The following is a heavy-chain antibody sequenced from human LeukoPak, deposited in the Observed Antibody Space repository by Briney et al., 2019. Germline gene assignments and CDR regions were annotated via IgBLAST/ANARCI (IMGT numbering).Heavy chain of an antibody. CDR1: GFTFSSFT. J-gene: IGHJ4*02. V-gene: IGHV3-21*01. CDR3: ARGPSQDIVFDY. Sequence: PGGSLRLSCAASGFTFSSFTMTWVRQAPGKGLEWVSSISSGSNYIYDADAVKGRFTISRDNAKNSLYLQMNSLRAEDTAVYYCARGPSQDIVFDYWGQGTLVTVSS. CDR2: ISSGSNYI. D-gene: IGHD2-15*01.